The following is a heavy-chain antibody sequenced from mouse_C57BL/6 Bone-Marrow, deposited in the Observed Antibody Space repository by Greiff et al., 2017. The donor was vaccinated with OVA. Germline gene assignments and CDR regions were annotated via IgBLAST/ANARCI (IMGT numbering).Heavy chain of an antibody. CDR3: ANYDYDWFAY. J-gene: IGHJ3*01. Sequence: VQLQQPGAELVMPGASVKLSCKASGYTFTSYWMHWVKQRPGQGLEWIGEIDPSDSYTNYNQKFKGKSTLTVDKSSSTAYMQLSSLTSEDSAVYYCANYDYDWFAYWGQGTLVTVSA. D-gene: IGHD2-4*01. CDR2: IDPSDSYT. CDR1: GYTFTSYW. V-gene: IGHV1-69*01.